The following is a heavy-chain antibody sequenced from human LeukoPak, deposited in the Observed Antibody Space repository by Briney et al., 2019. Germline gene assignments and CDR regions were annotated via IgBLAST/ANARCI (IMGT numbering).Heavy chain of an antibody. CDR3: ARGELSYYYYGMDV. CDR2: IYSGGST. Sequence: AGGSLLLSSAAAGFSIISNYMSWGRPAPGEGLEWGSVIYSGGSTYYADSVKGRFTISRDNSKNTLYLQMNSLRAEDTAVYYCARGELSYYYYGMDVWGQGTTVTVSS. D-gene: IGHD3-16*02. V-gene: IGHV3-53*01. J-gene: IGHJ6*02. CDR1: GFSIISNY.